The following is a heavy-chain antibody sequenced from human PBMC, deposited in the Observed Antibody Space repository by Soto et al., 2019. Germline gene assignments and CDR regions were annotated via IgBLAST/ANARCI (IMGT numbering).Heavy chain of an antibody. CDR3: VKRNCGNCPWSS. Sequence: EVQLLESGGGLVQPGGSLRLSCAASGFTFNNIAMGWVRQAPGKGLKYVSSINENGDSTFYADSVKGRFTISRDNSQSALHLQMNSLRADDTAVYYCVKRNCGNCPWSSWGQGTLVTVSS. V-gene: IGHV3-23*01. D-gene: IGHD2-21*01. CDR2: INENGDST. CDR1: GFTFNNIA. J-gene: IGHJ4*02.